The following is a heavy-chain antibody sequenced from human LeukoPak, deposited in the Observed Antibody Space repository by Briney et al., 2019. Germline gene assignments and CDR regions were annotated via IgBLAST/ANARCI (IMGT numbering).Heavy chain of an antibody. D-gene: IGHD3-3*01. CDR1: GYTFTSYD. Sequence: ASVKVSCKASGYTFTSYDINWVRQAPGKGLEWMGGFDPEDGETIYAQKFQGRVTMTEDTSTDTAYMELSSLRSEDTAVYYCATVGSITIFGVVDYWGQGTLVTVSS. CDR3: ATVGSITIFGVVDY. J-gene: IGHJ4*02. V-gene: IGHV1-24*01. CDR2: FDPEDGET.